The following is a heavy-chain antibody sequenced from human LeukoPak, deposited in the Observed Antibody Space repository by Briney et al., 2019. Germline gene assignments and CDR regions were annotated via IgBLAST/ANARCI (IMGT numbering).Heavy chain of an antibody. J-gene: IGHJ5*02. CDR1: GYTFTTYA. D-gene: IGHD1-26*01. V-gene: IGHV7-4-1*02. CDR3: ARVGSYSPRCWFDP. CDR2: INTNTGNP. Sequence: ASVKVSCKASGYTFTTYAMNWVRQAPGQGLEWMGWINTNTGNPTYAQGFTGRFVFSLDTSVSTAYLQISSLKAEDTAVYYCARVGSYSPRCWFDPWGQGTLVTVSS.